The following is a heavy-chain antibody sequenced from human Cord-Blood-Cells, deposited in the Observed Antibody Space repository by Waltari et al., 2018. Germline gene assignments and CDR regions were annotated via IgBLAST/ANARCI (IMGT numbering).Heavy chain of an antibody. CDR2: IYYSGST. D-gene: IGHD6-6*01. CDR1: GGSISSSSYY. J-gene: IGHJ4*02. Sequence: QLQLQESGPGLVKPSETLSLTCTVSGGSISSSSYYWGWIRQPPGKGLEWIGSIYYSGSTYYNPSLKSRVTISVDTSKNQFSLKLSSGTAADTAVYYCAGLPPGGSSDYWGQGTLVTVSS. V-gene: IGHV4-39*01. CDR3: AGLPPGGSSDY.